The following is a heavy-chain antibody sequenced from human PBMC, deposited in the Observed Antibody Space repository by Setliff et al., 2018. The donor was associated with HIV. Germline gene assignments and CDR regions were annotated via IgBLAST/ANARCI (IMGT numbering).Heavy chain of an antibody. V-gene: IGHV4-34*01. CDR3: AATYCRGGGRDCPQMYDY. J-gene: IGHJ4*02. D-gene: IGHD2-15*01. CDR2: INYSGTT. CDR1: GGSFSGNY. Sequence: SETLSLTCAIYGGSFSGNYWSWIRQPPGKGLEWIGEINYSGTTNHNPFLKSRVTISVDTSKKQFSLKLNSVTAADSAIYYCAATYCRGGGRDCPQMYDYWGQGSLVTVTS.